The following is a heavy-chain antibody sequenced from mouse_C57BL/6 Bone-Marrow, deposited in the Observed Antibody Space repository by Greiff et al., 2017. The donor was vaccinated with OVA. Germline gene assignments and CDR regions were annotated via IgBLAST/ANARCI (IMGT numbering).Heavy chain of an antibody. V-gene: IGHV1-26*01. J-gene: IGHJ4*01. CDR1: GYTFTDYY. Sequence: VQLQQPGAELVKPGASVKISCKASGYTFTDYYMNWVKQSHGKSLEWIGDINPNNGGTSYNQKFKGKATLTVDKSSSTAYMELRSLTSEDSAVYYCARSSLYAMNYWGQGTSVTVSS. CDR2: INPNNGGT. CDR3: ARSSLYAMNY.